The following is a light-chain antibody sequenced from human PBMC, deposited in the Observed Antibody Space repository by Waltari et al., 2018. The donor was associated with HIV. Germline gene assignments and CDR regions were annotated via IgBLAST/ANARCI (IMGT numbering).Light chain of an antibody. V-gene: IGLV2-14*01. Sequence: QSALTQPASVSGSPGQSIVLPCTGSSSDIGYDDSVSWYQQYPVQAPKALIYEVTSRPSGTSSRFSGSKSATTAFLAISKRQTDDEADYFCSSYTRRGTVVFGGGTRLTVL. CDR1: SSDIGYDDS. CDR3: SSYTRRGTVV. J-gene: IGLJ2*01. CDR2: EVT.